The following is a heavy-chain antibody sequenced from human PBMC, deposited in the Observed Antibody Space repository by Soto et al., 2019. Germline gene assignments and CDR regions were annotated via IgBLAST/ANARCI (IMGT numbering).Heavy chain of an antibody. V-gene: IGHV1-18*04. CDR1: GYTFTSYG. CDR2: ISAYNGNT. Sequence: GASVKVSCKASGYTFTSYGISWVRQAPGEGLEWMGWISAYNGNTNYAQKLQGRVTMTTDTSTSTAYMELRSLRSDDTAVYYCARAYCGGGCYEDYYGMDVWGQGTTVTVSS. J-gene: IGHJ6*02. CDR3: ARAYCGGGCYEDYYGMDV. D-gene: IGHD2-21*02.